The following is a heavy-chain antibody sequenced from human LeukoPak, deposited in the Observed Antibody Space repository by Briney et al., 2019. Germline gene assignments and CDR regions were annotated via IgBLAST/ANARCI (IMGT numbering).Heavy chain of an antibody. V-gene: IGHV3-30*04. CDR1: GFTFSSYE. CDR2: ISYDGSNK. CDR3: ARDEYYYDSSGYYWFDP. D-gene: IGHD3-22*01. Sequence: PGGSLRLSCAASGFTFSSYEMNWVRQAPGKGLEWVAAISYDGSNKYYAGSVKGRFTIHRHNSKNTLYLQMNSLRAEDTAVYYCARDEYYYDSSGYYWFDPWGQGTLVTVSS. J-gene: IGHJ5*02.